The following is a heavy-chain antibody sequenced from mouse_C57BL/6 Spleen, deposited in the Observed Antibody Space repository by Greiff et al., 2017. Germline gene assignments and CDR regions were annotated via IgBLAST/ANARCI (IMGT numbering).Heavy chain of an antibody. J-gene: IGHJ3*01. Sequence: QVQLQQSGAELVQPGASVKISCKASGSTFTDYYINWVKQRPGPGLAWIEKIGPGSGSTYYNEKFKGKATLAADKSSSTAYMQLSSLTSEDSAVYFCARVGDYDEDVAYWGQGTLVTVSA. D-gene: IGHD2-4*01. CDR1: GSTFTDYY. CDR2: IGPGSGST. CDR3: ARVGDYDEDVAY. V-gene: IGHV1-77*01.